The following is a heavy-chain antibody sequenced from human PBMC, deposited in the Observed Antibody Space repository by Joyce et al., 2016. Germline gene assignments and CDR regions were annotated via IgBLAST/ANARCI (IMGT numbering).Heavy chain of an antibody. J-gene: IGHJ4*02. Sequence: QVQLQESGPGLVKPSETLSLTCSVSGGSISGYYWGWIRQPPGKGLEWIGYIYYSETTNYNPSLKSRVTLSADTSKNQFSLSLRSVTAADTAVYYCARRGDPLVGTPYYFDYWGQGIVVTVSS. V-gene: IGHV4-59*08. D-gene: IGHD4-23*01. CDR1: GGSISGYY. CDR2: IYYSETT. CDR3: ARRGDPLVGTPYYFDY.